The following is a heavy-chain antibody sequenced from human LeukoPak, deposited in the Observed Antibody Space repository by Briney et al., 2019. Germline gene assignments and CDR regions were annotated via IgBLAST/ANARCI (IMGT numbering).Heavy chain of an antibody. CDR1: GYTFTGYY. CDR2: TNPNSGGA. D-gene: IGHD2-2*01. Sequence: EASVKVSCKASGYTFTGYYMHWVRQAPGQGLEWMGWTNPNSGGANYAQKFQGRVTMTRDTSISTAYMELSRLRSDDTAVYYCARVFPSLGSRIVVVPAATHGVNWFDPWGQGTLVTVSS. CDR3: ARVFPSLGSRIVVVPAATHGVNWFDP. V-gene: IGHV1-2*02. J-gene: IGHJ5*02.